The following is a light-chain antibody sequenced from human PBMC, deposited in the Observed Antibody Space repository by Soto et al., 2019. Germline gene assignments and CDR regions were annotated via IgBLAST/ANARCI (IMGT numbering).Light chain of an antibody. CDR3: TAYTDRLTLGVL. CDR2: EVG. V-gene: IGLV2-14*01. J-gene: IGLJ2*01. Sequence: QSALTQPASVSGSAGQSITISCTGSRSDVGAYKYVSWYQQNPGKAPKLIIYEVGHRPSGVSNRFSGSKSGTTASLTISDLQPEDEADYFCTAYTDRLTLGVLFGGGTKVTVL. CDR1: RSDVGAYKY.